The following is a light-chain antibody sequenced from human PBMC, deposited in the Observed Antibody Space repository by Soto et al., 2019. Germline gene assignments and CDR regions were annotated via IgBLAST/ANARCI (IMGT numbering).Light chain of an antibody. CDR2: GAS. CDR1: PSVSSGY. J-gene: IGKJ1*01. Sequence: IVLTQSPGTLSLSPGSRPAPSCRASPSVSSGYLVWYQQKPGQAPRLLIYGASSRASGIPDRFSGSGSGTDFTLTISRLEPEDVAVYYCQQYGSSSWTFGQGTKVDIK. CDR3: QQYGSSSWT. V-gene: IGKV3-20*01.